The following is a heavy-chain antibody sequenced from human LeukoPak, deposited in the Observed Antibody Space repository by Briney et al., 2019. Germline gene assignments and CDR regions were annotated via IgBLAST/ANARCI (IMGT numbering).Heavy chain of an antibody. D-gene: IGHD6-19*01. CDR3: ARDFRGGWYDRYYDY. V-gene: IGHV3-7*03. Sequence: GGSLRLSCAASGFIFSTYWVSWVRQAPGKGLEWVANIKQDGSEKYYMDSVKGRFTISRDNAKNSLYLQVSSLRAEDTAVYYCARDFRGGWYDRYYDYGGQGTRVAVSS. CDR1: GFIFSTYW. J-gene: IGHJ4*02. CDR2: IKQDGSEK.